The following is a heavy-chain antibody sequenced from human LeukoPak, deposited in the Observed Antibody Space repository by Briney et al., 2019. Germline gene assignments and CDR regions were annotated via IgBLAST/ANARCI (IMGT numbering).Heavy chain of an antibody. CDR3: ASGIAAAGTVY. V-gene: IGHV3-30-3*01. D-gene: IGHD6-13*01. CDR2: ISYDGSNK. Sequence: GGSLRLSCAASGFTFSSYAMHWVRQAPGKGLEWVAVISYDGSNKYYADSVKGRFTISRDNSKNTLYLQMNSLRAEDTAVYYCASGIAAAGTVYWGQGTLVTVSS. CDR1: GFTFSSYA. J-gene: IGHJ4*02.